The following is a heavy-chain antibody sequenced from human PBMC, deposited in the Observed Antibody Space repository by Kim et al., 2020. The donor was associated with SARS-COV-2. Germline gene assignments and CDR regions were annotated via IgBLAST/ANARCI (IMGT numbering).Heavy chain of an antibody. CDR1: AGSISGYY. J-gene: IGHJ4*02. D-gene: IGHD6-13*01. Sequence: SETLSLTCTVSAGSISGYYWSWIRQPPGQGLEWIGYIHYLGSTNYNLCLKSRVTISVDKSTNQLSLKLTSVTAADTAVYYCARRGRTSSWYYFDFWGQG. CDR3: ARRGRTSSWYYFDF. CDR2: IHYLGST. V-gene: IGHV4-59*08.